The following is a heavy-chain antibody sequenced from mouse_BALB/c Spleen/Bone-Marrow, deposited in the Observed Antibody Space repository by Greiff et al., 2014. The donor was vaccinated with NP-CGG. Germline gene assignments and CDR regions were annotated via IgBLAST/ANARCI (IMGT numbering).Heavy chain of an antibody. D-gene: IGHD2-1*01. J-gene: IGHJ3*01. CDR1: GYTFTDYA. CDR2: ISTYYGDA. V-gene: IGHV1S137*01. Sequence: SGAELVRPGVSVKISCKGSGYTFTDYAMHWVKQSHAKSLEWIGVISTYYGDASYNQKFKGKATMTADKSSSTAYMELARLTSEDSAIYYCAREGGNFPWFAYWGQGTLVTVSA. CDR3: AREGGNFPWFAY.